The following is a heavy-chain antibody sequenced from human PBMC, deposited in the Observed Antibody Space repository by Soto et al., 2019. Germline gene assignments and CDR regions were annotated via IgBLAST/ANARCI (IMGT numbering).Heavy chain of an antibody. CDR1: GFTFSSYA. CDR3: AKVGSYYYYGMDV. V-gene: IGHV3-23*01. J-gene: IGHJ6*02. Sequence: GGSVRLSCAASGFTFSSYAMSWVRQAPGKGLEWVSAISGSGGSTYYADSVKGRFTISRDNSKNTLYLQMNSLRAEDTAVYYCAKVGSYYYYGMDVWGQGTTVTVSS. CDR2: ISGSGGST.